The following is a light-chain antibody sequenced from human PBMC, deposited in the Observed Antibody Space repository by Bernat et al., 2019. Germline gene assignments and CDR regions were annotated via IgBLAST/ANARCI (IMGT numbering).Light chain of an antibody. V-gene: IGLV2-8*01. Sequence: QSALTQPPSASGSPGQSVTVSCTGTSSDVGAYNYVPLYQQYPGKAPKLIIYEVHKRPSGVPDRFSGSKSGNAAFLTVYGLQAEDEADYYCSSNVGLSNYLFGGGTQVNVL. CDR2: EVH. J-gene: IGLJ1*01. CDR3: SSNVGLSNYL. CDR1: SSDVGAYNY.